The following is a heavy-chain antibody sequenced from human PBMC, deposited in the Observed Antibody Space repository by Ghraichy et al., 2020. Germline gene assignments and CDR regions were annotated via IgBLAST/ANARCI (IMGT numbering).Heavy chain of an antibody. V-gene: IGHV3-74*01. J-gene: IGHJ4*02. D-gene: IGHD3-10*01. CDR2: INSDGSST. CDR1: GFTFSSYW. CDR3: TCLRGAKTATDY. Sequence: LSLTCAASGFTFSSYWMHWVRQAPGKGLVWVSRINSDGSSTSYADSVKGRFTISRDNAKNTLYLQMNSLRAEDTAVYYCTCLRGAKTATDYWGQGTLVTVSS.